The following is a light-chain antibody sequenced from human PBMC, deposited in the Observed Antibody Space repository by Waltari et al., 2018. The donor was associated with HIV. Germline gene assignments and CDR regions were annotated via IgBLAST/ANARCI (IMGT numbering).Light chain of an antibody. CDR3: QQSYNTPRT. CDR2: AAS. V-gene: IGKV1-39*01. CDR1: QTISTY. J-gene: IGKJ1*01. Sequence: DIQMTQSPSSLSASVGDRVTITCRASQTISTYLHWYQQKPGKAPKVLIYAASSLQSGVPSRFSGSGSGTDFTLTISSLQPEDFATDYCQQSYNTPRTFGQGTRVEIK.